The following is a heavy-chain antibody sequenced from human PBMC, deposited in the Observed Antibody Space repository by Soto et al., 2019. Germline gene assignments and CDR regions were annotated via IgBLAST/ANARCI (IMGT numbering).Heavy chain of an antibody. CDR3: ASSAVHPGDFFYYNGMDV. J-gene: IGHJ6*02. V-gene: IGHV4-4*08. CDR1: GASIRSYY. Sequence: LSLTCSVSGASIRSYYWHWIRQPPGKGLEWIGYVYTSDYTRYSSSLKSRVTISVDTSKSQFYLRLNSVTAADAAVYYCASSAVHPGDFFYYNGMDVWGQGTTVTVSS. D-gene: IGHD3-10*01. CDR2: VYTSDYT.